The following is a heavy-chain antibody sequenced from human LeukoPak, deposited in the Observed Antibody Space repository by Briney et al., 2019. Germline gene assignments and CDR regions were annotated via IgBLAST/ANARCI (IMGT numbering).Heavy chain of an antibody. Sequence: GGSLRLSCAASGFTFSSYAMSWVRQAPGKGLEWVSAISGSGGSTYYADSVKGRFTISRDNSKNTLYLQMNSLRAEDTAVYYCAKVSLYDILTGYYNDYWGQGTLVTVSS. CDR2: ISGSGGST. CDR1: GFTFSSYA. CDR3: AKVSLYDILTGYYNDY. D-gene: IGHD3-9*01. J-gene: IGHJ4*02. V-gene: IGHV3-23*01.